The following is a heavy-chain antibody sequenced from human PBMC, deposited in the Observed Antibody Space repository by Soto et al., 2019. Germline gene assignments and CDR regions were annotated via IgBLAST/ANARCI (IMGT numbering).Heavy chain of an antibody. Sequence: QVQLQESGPGLVKPSQTLSLTCTVSGDSISSGDYYWSWIRQHPGKGLEWIGYIYYTGSAYYNPSLRSRVSISIETSKTQFSLNLNSVTAADTAVYYCVRGDYIFNYFDYWGQGTLVTVSS. CDR1: GDSISSGDYY. V-gene: IGHV4-31*03. CDR2: IYYTGSA. J-gene: IGHJ4*02. CDR3: VRGDYIFNYFDY. D-gene: IGHD4-4*01.